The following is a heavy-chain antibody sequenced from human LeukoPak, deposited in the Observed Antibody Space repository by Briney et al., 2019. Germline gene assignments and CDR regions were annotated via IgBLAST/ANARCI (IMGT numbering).Heavy chain of an antibody. J-gene: IGHJ3*02. Sequence: SVKVSCKASGGTFSSYAIIWVRQAPGQGLEWMGGIIPIFGTANYAQKFQGRVTITTDEFTSTAFMELSSLRSEDTAVYYCARGRAATGAFDIWGQGTMVTVSS. D-gene: IGHD6-25*01. CDR2: IIPIFGTA. V-gene: IGHV1-69*05. CDR1: GGTFSSYA. CDR3: ARGRAATGAFDI.